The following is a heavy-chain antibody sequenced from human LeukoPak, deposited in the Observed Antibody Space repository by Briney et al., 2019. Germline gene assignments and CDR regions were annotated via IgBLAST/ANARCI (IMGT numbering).Heavy chain of an antibody. J-gene: IGHJ3*02. CDR2: VNRDGSDS. CDR3: TTVVGGYYPPVDGLDI. D-gene: IGHD6-25*01. Sequence: GGSLRLSCAASGFAFSSCWMHWVRQAPGKGLLWVARVNRDGSDSSYADSVKGRFTISRDNAKNTLYLQMNSLRAEDTAVYYCTTVVGGYYPPVDGLDIWGQGTMVTVSS. V-gene: IGHV3-74*01. CDR1: GFAFSSCW.